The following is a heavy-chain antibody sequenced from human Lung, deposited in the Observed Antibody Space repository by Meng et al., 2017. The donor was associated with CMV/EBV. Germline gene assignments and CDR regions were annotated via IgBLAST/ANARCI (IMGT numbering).Heavy chain of an antibody. D-gene: IGHD2-21*01. J-gene: IGHJ4*02. CDR2: IGATAGGT. Sequence: SCLSFSSYGLRWVRQAPGKGLAWVSSIGATAGGTSSAASVKGRFTISRDNAKNTLYLQMNSLRAEDTAVYYCAKYSAVGERLYYFDYWGQGTLVTVSS. CDR3: AKYSAVGERLYYFDY. V-gene: IGHV3-23*01. CDR1: CLSFSSYG.